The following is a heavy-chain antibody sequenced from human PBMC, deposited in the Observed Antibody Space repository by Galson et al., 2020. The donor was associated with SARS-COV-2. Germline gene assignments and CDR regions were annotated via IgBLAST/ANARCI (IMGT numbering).Heavy chain of an antibody. CDR2: IYHSGST. CDR3: ARDFGTTMFGVVYSGVWFDP. D-gene: IGHD3-3*01. CDR1: GYSISSGYY. Sequence: SETLSLTCTVSGYSISSGYYWGWIRQPPGKGLEWIGSIYHSGSTYYNPSLKSRVTISVDTSKNQFSLKLSSVTAADTAVYYCARDFGTTMFGVVYSGVWFDPWGQGTLVTVSS. J-gene: IGHJ5*02. V-gene: IGHV4-38-2*02.